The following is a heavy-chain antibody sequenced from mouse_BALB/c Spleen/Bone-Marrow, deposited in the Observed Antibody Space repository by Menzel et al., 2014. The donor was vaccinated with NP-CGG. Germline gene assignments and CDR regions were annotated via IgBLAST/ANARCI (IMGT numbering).Heavy chain of an antibody. D-gene: IGHD1-2*01. Sequence: EVQLVESGGGLVQPGGSLKLSCTASGFDFXRYWMSWVRQAPGKGLQWIGEINPESSTINYSPSLKDKFIIFRDNAKNTLYLQMSKVRSEDTALYYCARLTYYGLTDYWGQGTTLTVSS. J-gene: IGHJ2*01. CDR3: ARLTYYGLTDY. CDR1: GFDFXRYW. V-gene: IGHV4-1*02. CDR2: INPESSTI.